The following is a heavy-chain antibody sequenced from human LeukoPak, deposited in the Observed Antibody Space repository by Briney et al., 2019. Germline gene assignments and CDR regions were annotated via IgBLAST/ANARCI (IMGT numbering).Heavy chain of an antibody. J-gene: IGHJ6*04. CDR3: ARVGYCSSTSCSFGYGMDV. CDR2: INHSGST. Sequence: SETLSLTCAVYGGSFSGYYWSWIRQPPGKGLEWIGEINHSGSTNYNPSLKSRVTISVDTSKNQFSLKLSSVTAADTAVYYCARVGYCSSTSCSFGYGMDVWGKGTTVTVSS. D-gene: IGHD2-2*03. V-gene: IGHV4-34*01. CDR1: GGSFSGYY.